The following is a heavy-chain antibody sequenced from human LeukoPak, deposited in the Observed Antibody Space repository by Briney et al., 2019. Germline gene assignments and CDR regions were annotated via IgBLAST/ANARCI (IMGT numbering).Heavy chain of an antibody. J-gene: IGHJ4*02. CDR3: ARGGHRQKEF. D-gene: IGHD3-10*01. V-gene: IGHV3-7*01. CDR2: IKQDGSDK. Sequence: GGSLRLSCAASGFTFSNYWMTWVRPSPGKGLEWVAIIKQDGSDKYYVDSVKGRFTISRDNAKNSLYLQMSSLRAEDTAVYYCARGGHRQKEFWGQGTLVTVSS. CDR1: GFTFSNYW.